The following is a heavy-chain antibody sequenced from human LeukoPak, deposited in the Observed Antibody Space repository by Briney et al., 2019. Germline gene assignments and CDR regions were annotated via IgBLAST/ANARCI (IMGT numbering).Heavy chain of an antibody. CDR3: AREEAVADKVDY. V-gene: IGHV3-74*01. CDR1: GFTFSSYW. Sequence: QAGGSLRLSCAASGFTFSSYWMHWVRQAPGKGLVWVSRINSDGSSTSYADSVKGRFTISRDNAKNTLYLQMNSLRAEDTAVYYCAREEAVADKVDYWGQGTLVTVSS. D-gene: IGHD6-19*01. CDR2: INSDGSST. J-gene: IGHJ4*02.